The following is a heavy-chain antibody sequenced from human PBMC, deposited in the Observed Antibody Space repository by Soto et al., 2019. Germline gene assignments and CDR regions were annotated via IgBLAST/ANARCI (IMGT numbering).Heavy chain of an antibody. V-gene: IGHV4-30-4*01. CDR2: IYYSGST. Sequence: QVQLQESGPGLVKPSQTLSLTCTVSGGSISSGDYYWSWIRQPPGKGLEWIGYIYYSGSTYYNPSLKSPVSISVDTSQNQFSLELNSVTGADTAVYYCARVGRGVADYWGQGTLVTVSS. CDR3: ARVGRGVADY. D-gene: IGHD3-10*01. CDR1: GGSISSGDYY. J-gene: IGHJ4*02.